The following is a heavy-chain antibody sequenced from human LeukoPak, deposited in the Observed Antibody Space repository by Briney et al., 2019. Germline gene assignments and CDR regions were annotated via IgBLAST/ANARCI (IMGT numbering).Heavy chain of an antibody. D-gene: IGHD6-6*01. Sequence: RTSETLSLTCAVYGGSFSGYYWSWIRQPPGKGLEWIGEINHSGSTNYNPSLKSRVTISVDTSKNQFSLKLSSVTAADTAVYYCARGRGREKILQLVQAYFDYWGQGTLVTVSS. CDR1: GGSFSGYY. J-gene: IGHJ4*02. V-gene: IGHV4-34*01. CDR3: ARGRGREKILQLVQAYFDY. CDR2: INHSGST.